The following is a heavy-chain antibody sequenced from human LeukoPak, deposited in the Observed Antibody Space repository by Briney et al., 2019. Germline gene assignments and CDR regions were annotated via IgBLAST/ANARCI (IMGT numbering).Heavy chain of an antibody. D-gene: IGHD6-19*01. Sequence: GGSLRLSCAPSGFTFSTYDMTWVRQAPGKGLEWVSSISGSGGSTYYADSVKGRFTTSRDNSKNTLYLQMNGLRAEDTAVYYCAKDLAAVPGNKYFAYWGQGTLVTVSS. CDR1: GFTFSTYD. V-gene: IGHV3-23*01. CDR3: AKDLAAVPGNKYFAY. CDR2: ISGSGGST. J-gene: IGHJ4*02.